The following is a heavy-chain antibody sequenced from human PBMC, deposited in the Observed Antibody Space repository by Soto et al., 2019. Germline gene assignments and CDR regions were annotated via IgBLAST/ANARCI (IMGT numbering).Heavy chain of an antibody. CDR2: IWYDGSNK. V-gene: IGHV3-33*01. CDR3: ARGPKDINWNYFYYYYYYMDV. Sequence: GGSLRLSCAASGFTFSSYGMHWVRQAPGKGLEWVAVIWYDGSNKYYADSVKGRFTISRDNSKNTLYLQMNSLRAEDTAVYYCARGPKDINWNYFYYYYYYMDVWGKGTTVTVSS. CDR1: GFTFSSYG. D-gene: IGHD1-7*01. J-gene: IGHJ6*03.